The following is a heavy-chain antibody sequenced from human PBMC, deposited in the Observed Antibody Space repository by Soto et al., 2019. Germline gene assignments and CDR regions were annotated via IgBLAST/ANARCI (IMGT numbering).Heavy chain of an antibody. CDR3: ARVSPGIGDAFDI. CDR2: IYYSGST. D-gene: IGHD3-10*01. CDR1: GGSISSGDYY. J-gene: IGHJ3*02. Sequence: QVQLQESGPGLVKPSQTLSLTCTVSGGSISSGDYYWSWIRQPPGKGLEWFGYIYYSGSTYYNPSLKSRVTISVYTSKDQFSLKLRSVAAADTSVYYCARVSPGIGDAFDIWGQGTMVTVSS. V-gene: IGHV4-30-4*01.